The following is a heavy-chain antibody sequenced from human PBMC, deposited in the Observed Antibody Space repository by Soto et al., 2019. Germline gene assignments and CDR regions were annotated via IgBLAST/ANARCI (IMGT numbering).Heavy chain of an antibody. D-gene: IGHD4-17*01. J-gene: IGHJ4*02. CDR1: GFSLSTSGVG. CDR2: IYWNDDK. Sequence: QITLKESGPTLVKPTQTLTLTCTFSGFSLSTSGVGVGWIRQPPGKALEWLALIYWNDDKRYSPSLKMRLTITKDTSKNQVVLTMTNMDPVDTATYYCAHRSTYGGDDYFDYLCQGNLVTVSS. V-gene: IGHV2-5*01. CDR3: AHRSTYGGDDYFDY.